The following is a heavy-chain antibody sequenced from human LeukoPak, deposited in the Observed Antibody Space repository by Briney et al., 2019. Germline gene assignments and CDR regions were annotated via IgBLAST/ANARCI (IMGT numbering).Heavy chain of an antibody. D-gene: IGHD2-2*01. CDR2: ISSSSSYI. J-gene: IGHJ6*02. V-gene: IGHV3-21*01. CDR3: ARVAPGSSTSHYYYYGMDV. CDR1: GFTFSSYS. Sequence: GGSLRLSCAASGFTFSSYSMNWVRQAPGKGLEWVSSISSSSSYIYYADSVKGRFTISRDNAKNSLYLQMNSLRAEDTAVYYCARVAPGSSTSHYYYYGMDVWGQGTTVTVSS.